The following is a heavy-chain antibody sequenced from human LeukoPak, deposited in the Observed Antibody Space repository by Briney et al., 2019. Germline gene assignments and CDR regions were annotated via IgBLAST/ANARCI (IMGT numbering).Heavy chain of an antibody. D-gene: IGHD5-18*01. Sequence: ASVKVSCKASGYTFTSYYMDWVRQAPGQGLEWMGIINPSGGGTTYAQKFQGRVTMTRDTSTNTIYMELSSLTSDDTAVYYCARDLGAYSYGTRGQFDDWGQGTLVTVSS. CDR2: INPSGGGT. CDR1: GYTFTSYY. CDR3: ARDLGAYSYGTRGQFDD. J-gene: IGHJ4*02. V-gene: IGHV1-46*01.